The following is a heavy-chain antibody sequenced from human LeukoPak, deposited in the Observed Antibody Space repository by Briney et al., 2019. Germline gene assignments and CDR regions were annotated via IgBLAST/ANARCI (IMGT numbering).Heavy chain of an antibody. CDR1: GYAFTGYY. CDR3: ARDIDSIEDCYGMDV. CDR2: INPNSGGT. J-gene: IGHJ6*02. D-gene: IGHD3-3*02. Sequence: ASVRVSCTASGYAFTGYYMHWVRQAPGQGLEWMGWINPNSGGTNYAQNFQGWVTMTRDTSISTAYMELSRLRSDDTAVYYCARDIDSIEDCYGMDVWGQGTTVTVSS. V-gene: IGHV1-2*04.